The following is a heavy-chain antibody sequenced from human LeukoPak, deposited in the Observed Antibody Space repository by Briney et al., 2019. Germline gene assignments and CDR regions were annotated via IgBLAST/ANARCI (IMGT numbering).Heavy chain of an antibody. CDR3: ARGGYSYGFVVDY. CDR1: GYTFTGYY. CDR2: INPNSGGT. J-gene: IGHJ4*02. D-gene: IGHD5-18*01. V-gene: IGHV1-2*06. Sequence: GASVKVSCKASGYTFTGYYMHWVPQAPGQGLEWMGRINPNSGGTNYAQKFQGRVTMTRDTSISTAYMELSRLRSDDTAVYYCARGGYSYGFVVDYWGQGTLVTVSS.